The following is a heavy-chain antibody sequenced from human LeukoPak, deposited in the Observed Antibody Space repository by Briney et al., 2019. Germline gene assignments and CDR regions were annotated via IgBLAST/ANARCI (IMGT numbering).Heavy chain of an antibody. V-gene: IGHV3-23*01. D-gene: IGHD2-15*01. CDR3: AKEVGYCSGGSCYFFDY. J-gene: IGHJ4*02. CDR1: GFTFSSYA. Sequence: GGSLRLSCAASGFTFSSYAMSWARQAPGKGLEWVSAISGSGGSTYYADSVKGRFTISRDNSKNTLYLQMNSLRAEDAAVYYCAKEVGYCSGGSCYFFDYWGQGTLVTVSS. CDR2: ISGSGGST.